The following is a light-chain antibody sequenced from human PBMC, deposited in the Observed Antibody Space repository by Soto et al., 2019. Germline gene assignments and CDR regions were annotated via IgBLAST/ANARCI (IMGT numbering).Light chain of an antibody. Sequence: LTQPASVSGSPGQSITITCNGTRSDVGGYNYVSWYQQHPGKVPKVMIYEVSNRPSGVSNRFSGSKSGNKASLTISMLHADDWAYYYCSSYTSNSIHVFGSGTKFTVL. CDR1: RSDVGGYNY. CDR3: SSYTSNSIHV. V-gene: IGLV2-14*01. J-gene: IGLJ1*01. CDR2: EVS.